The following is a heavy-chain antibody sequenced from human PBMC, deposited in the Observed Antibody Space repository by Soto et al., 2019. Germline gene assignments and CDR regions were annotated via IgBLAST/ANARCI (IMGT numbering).Heavy chain of an antibody. V-gene: IGHV3-21*01. J-gene: IGHJ4*02. CDR3: ARDWSDSSGSPIFDY. Sequence: PGGSLRLSCAASGFTFSSHSMNWVRQAPGKGLEWVSSISSSSSYIYYADSVKGRFTISRDNAKNSLYLQMNSLRAEDTAVYYCARDWSDSSGSPIFDYWGQGTLVTVSS. CDR2: ISSSSSYI. D-gene: IGHD3-22*01. CDR1: GFTFSSHS.